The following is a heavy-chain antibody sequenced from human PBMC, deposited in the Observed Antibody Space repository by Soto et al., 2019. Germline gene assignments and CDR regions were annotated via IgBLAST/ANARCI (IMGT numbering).Heavy chain of an antibody. CDR2: ISHDGSHE. Sequence: PGGSLRLSCAASGFTSSSYAMSWVRQAPGKGLEWVALISHDGSHEYYGDSVKGRFSVSRDNSHNILHLQMNSLRIEDTAVYFCARNTDHRLVRGWLDPWGQGTLVTVSS. J-gene: IGHJ5*02. V-gene: IGHV3-30-3*01. D-gene: IGHD3-10*01. CDR1: GFTSSSYA. CDR3: ARNTDHRLVRGWLDP.